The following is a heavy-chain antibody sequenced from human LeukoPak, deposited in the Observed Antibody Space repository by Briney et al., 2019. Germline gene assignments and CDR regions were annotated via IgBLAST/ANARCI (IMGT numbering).Heavy chain of an antibody. Sequence: ASVKVSCKASGYTFTSYGISWVRQAPGQGLEWMGWISAYNGNTNYAQKLQGRVTMTTDISTSTAYMELRSLRSDDTAVYYCARDTYYYDSSGYVGSRIPFDYWGQGTLVTVSS. CDR3: ARDTYYYDSSGYVGSRIPFDY. D-gene: IGHD3-22*01. CDR1: GYTFTSYG. V-gene: IGHV1-18*01. J-gene: IGHJ4*02. CDR2: ISAYNGNT.